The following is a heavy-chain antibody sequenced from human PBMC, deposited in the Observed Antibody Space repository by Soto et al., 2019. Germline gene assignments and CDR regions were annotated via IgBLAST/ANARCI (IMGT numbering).Heavy chain of an antibody. CDR1: GGSISSEGYY. D-gene: IGHD5-18*01. Sequence: PSETLSLTCTVSGGSISSEGYYWSWFRQLPGKGLEWIGDIYYSGTTYHNPSLRSRLTISGDASKNQFSLKLSSVTAADTALYYCARGRGYSYGPYYFDYWGQGTLVTVYS. CDR3: ARGRGYSYGPYYFDY. V-gene: IGHV4-31*03. CDR2: IYYSGTT. J-gene: IGHJ4*02.